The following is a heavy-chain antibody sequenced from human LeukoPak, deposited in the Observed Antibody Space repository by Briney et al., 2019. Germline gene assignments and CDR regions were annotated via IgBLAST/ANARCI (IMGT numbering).Heavy chain of an antibody. CDR3: ARENYYDRPFDY. Sequence: PGGSLRLSCAASGFTFSSYAMHWVRQAPGKGLEWVAVISYDGSNKYYADSVRGRFTISRDNSKNTLYLQMNSLRAEDTAVYYCARENYYDRPFDYWGQGTLVTVSS. D-gene: IGHD3-22*01. J-gene: IGHJ4*02. CDR1: GFTFSSYA. V-gene: IGHV3-30*04. CDR2: ISYDGSNK.